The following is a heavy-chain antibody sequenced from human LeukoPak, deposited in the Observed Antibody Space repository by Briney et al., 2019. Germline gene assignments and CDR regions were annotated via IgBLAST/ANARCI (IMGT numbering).Heavy chain of an antibody. J-gene: IGHJ4*02. Sequence: GGSLRLSCAASGFTFSSYWMNWARQAPGKGLEWVSTIGDNGDSTYYADSVKGRFTISRDNSKNTLDLQMNSLRAQDTAVYYCAKYDYGGNPNEYYFDYWGQGTLVTVSS. CDR1: GFTFSSYW. CDR3: AKYDYGGNPNEYYFDY. V-gene: IGHV3-23*01. D-gene: IGHD4-23*01. CDR2: IGDNGDST.